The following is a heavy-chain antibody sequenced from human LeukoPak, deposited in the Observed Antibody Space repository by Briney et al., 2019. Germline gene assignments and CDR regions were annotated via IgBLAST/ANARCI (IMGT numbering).Heavy chain of an antibody. J-gene: IGHJ6*03. V-gene: IGHV1-69*06. Sequence: ASVKVSCKTSGYTFTTYAISWVRQAPGQGLEWMGGIIPIFGTTNYAQKFQDRVTITADKSTSTAYMELSSLRSEDTAVYYCARVVGLTGYSSSWYSGYYYYMDAWGKGTTVTVSS. CDR1: GYTFTTYA. CDR3: ARVVGLTGYSSSWYSGYYYYMDA. CDR2: IIPIFGTT. D-gene: IGHD6-13*01.